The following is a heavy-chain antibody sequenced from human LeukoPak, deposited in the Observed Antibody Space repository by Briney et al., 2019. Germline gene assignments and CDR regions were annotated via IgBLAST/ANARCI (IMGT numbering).Heavy chain of an antibody. CDR2: ISISGSKT. J-gene: IGHJ4*01. CDR3: GKERYGSSSVVDY. CDR1: EFDFSSHA. V-gene: IGHV3-23*01. Sequence: GGSLRLSCAASEFDFSSHAMTWVRQAPGKGLEWVSAISISGSKTYYADSVKGRFTISRDNSKNTVYLQMNSLRVEDTAVYHCGKERYGSSSVVDYWGHGTLVTVSS. D-gene: IGHD6-6*01.